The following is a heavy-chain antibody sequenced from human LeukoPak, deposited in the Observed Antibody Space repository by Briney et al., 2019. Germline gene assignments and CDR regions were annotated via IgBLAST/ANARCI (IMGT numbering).Heavy chain of an antibody. CDR2: INHSGST. V-gene: IGHV4-34*01. CDR3: ARGRGIAAAGYNDY. D-gene: IGHD6-13*01. J-gene: IGHJ4*02. Sequence: SETLSLTCAVYGGSFSGYYWSWIRQPPGKGLEWIGEINHSGSTNYNPSLKSRVTTSVDTSKDQFSLKLSSVTAADTAVYYCARGRGIAAAGYNDYWGQGTLVTVSS. CDR1: GGSFSGYY.